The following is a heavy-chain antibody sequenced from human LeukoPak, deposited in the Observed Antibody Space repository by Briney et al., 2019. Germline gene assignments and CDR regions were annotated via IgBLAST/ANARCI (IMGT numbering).Heavy chain of an antibody. J-gene: IGHJ4*02. CDR1: GFIFHNFA. Sequence: QAGGSLRLSCVASGFIFHNFAMHWVRQAPGKGLEWVAVISNDERNKYYRDSVKGRFTISRDNSKNTVYLQMNSLRTEDTAVYYCARPSPPGDGYNPCDYWGPGALVIVSS. CDR3: ARPSPPGDGYNPCDY. V-gene: IGHV3-30*04. CDR2: ISNDERNK. D-gene: IGHD5-24*01.